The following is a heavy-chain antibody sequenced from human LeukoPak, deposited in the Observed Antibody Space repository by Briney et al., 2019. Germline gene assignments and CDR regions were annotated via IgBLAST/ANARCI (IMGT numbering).Heavy chain of an antibody. V-gene: IGHV5-51*01. D-gene: IGHD5-12*01. CDR3: ARPGRNTAYDSLSY. CDR1: GYSFSNYL. CDR2: IYPGDSDT. J-gene: IGHJ4*02. Sequence: GESLKISCKGSGYSFSNYLIGWVRQMPGKGLEWMGTIYPGDSDTRYSPSFQGKVTISAHKSISTAYLQWSSLKASDTAMYYCARPGRNTAYDSLSYWGQGTLVTVSS.